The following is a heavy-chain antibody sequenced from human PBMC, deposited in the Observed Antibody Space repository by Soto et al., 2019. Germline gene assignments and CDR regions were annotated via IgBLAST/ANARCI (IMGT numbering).Heavy chain of an antibody. Sequence: DALQLSCKASGYTFTGYYMHWVRQAPGQGLEWMGWISAYNGNTNYAQKLQGRVTMTTDTSTSTAYMELRSLRSDDTAVYYCASDGPREYYDIWTGNYYGMDVWGQGTPVTVS. CDR1: GYTFTGYY. J-gene: IGHJ6*02. CDR2: ISAYNGNT. V-gene: IGHV1-18*04. D-gene: IGHD3-9*01. CDR3: ASDGPREYYDIWTGNYYGMDV.